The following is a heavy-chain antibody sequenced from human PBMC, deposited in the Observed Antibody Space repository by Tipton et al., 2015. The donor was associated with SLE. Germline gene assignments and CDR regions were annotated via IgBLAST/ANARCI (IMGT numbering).Heavy chain of an antibody. CDR1: DDSISSGSYY. J-gene: IGHJ4*02. CDR2: INHSGST. Sequence: TLSLTCTVSDDSISSGSYYWIWIRQPAGKGLEWIGEINHSGSTNYNPSLKSRVTISVDTSKNQFSLKLSSVTAADTAVYFCAREPAGIPGIDYWGQGTLVTVSS. V-gene: IGHV4-61*09. CDR3: AREPAGIPGIDY. D-gene: IGHD2-2*01.